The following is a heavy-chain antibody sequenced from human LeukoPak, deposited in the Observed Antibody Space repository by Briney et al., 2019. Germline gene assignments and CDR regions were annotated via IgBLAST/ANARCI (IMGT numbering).Heavy chain of an antibody. CDR3: ARLTRLSTSPDRYYLDY. J-gene: IGHJ4*02. CDR2: IYTSGGT. D-gene: IGHD6-6*01. Sequence: SETLSLTCTVSGDSISSYYWSWVRQPPGKGLERIGYIYTSGGTNYIPSLKGRVTISIDTSKNQFSLKLSSVTAADSAVYYCARLTRLSTSPDRYYLDYWGQGTLVTVSS. CDR1: GDSISSYY. V-gene: IGHV4-4*09.